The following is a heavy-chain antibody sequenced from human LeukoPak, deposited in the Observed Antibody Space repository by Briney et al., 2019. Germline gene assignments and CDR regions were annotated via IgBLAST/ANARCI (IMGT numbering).Heavy chain of an antibody. CDR2: ISSSSTTI. D-gene: IGHD6-19*01. CDR3: ATYAVAGTEY. CDR1: GFTFSSYS. V-gene: IGHV3-48*02. Sequence: GGSLRLSCAASGFTFSSYSMNWVRQAPGEGLEWVSYISSSSTTIYHAASVKGRFTISRDNAKNSLYLQMNSLRDEDTAVYYCATYAVAGTEYWGQGTLLTVSS. J-gene: IGHJ4*02.